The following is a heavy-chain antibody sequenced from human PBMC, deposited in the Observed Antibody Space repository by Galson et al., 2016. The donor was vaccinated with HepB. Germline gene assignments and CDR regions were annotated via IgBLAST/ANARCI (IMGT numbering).Heavy chain of an antibody. V-gene: IGHV4-61*02. Sequence: TLSLTCTVSGGSISSGSYYWSWIRQPAGKGLEWIGRIYTSGSTNYNPSLKSRVTISVDTSKNQFSLKLSSVTAADTAVYYCARDGHDFWSGSINGMDVWGKGTTVTVSS. CDR2: IYTSGST. CDR3: ARDGHDFWSGSINGMDV. CDR1: GGSISSGSYY. D-gene: IGHD3-3*01. J-gene: IGHJ6*04.